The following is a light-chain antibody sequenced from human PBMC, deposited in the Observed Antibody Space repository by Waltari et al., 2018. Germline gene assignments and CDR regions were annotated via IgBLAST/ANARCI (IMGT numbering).Light chain of an antibody. CDR1: SSDVGGYNY. Sequence: QSALTQPRSVSGSPGQSVTISCTGTSSDVGGYNYVSWYQQHPGKAPELMLFDVKKRPSGVPVRFSGSKSGNTASLTISGLQAEDEADYYCSSYAGSYTVLFGGGTKLTVL. V-gene: IGLV2-11*01. CDR2: DVK. CDR3: SSYAGSYTVL. J-gene: IGLJ2*01.